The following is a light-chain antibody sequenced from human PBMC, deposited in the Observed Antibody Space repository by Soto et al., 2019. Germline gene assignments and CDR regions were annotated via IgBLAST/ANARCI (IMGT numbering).Light chain of an antibody. V-gene: IGLV3-25*02. CDR3: QSADSSGSYYV. Sequence: SYELTQPPSVSVSPGQTARITCSGDALPKQYAYWYQQKPGQAPVLVIYKNTERPSGNPERFSGSSSGTTVTLTISGVQAEDEADYYCQSADSSGSYYVFGTGT. J-gene: IGLJ1*01. CDR1: ALPKQY. CDR2: KNT.